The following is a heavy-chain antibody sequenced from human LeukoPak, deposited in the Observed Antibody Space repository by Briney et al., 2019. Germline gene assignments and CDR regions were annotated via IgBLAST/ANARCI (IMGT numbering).Heavy chain of an antibody. CDR1: GFTFDDYD. CDR3: AKLGGAVAGTGFDY. Sequence: GGSLRLSCAASGFTFDDYDMNWVRQTPGKGLEWVSRIKYNGDSTAYADSVEGRFTISRDNAKNSLYLQMNSLRVEDTAVYYCAKLGGAVAGTGFDYWGQGTLVTVSS. V-gene: IGHV3-20*04. CDR2: IKYNGDST. D-gene: IGHD6-19*01. J-gene: IGHJ4*02.